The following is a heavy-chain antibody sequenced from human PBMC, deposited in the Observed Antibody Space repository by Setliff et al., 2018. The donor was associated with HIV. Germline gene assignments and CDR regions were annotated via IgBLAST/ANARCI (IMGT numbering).Heavy chain of an antibody. CDR1: RDSINGHW. D-gene: IGHD2-2*01. CDR3: VRGYCSSTTCYDDYYYMDV. CDR2: IHYSGIT. J-gene: IGHJ6*03. Sequence: PSETLSLTCTVSRDSINGHWWSWIRQPPGKGLEWTGSIHYSGITHYNPSLKSRLTMSVDTSKNQVSLKLTSVTAADTAVYYCVRGYCSSTTCYDDYYYMDVWGKGSTVTVSS. V-gene: IGHV4-59*11.